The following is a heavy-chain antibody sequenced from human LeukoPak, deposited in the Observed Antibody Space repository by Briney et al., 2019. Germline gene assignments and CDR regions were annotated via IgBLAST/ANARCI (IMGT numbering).Heavy chain of an antibody. CDR2: ISSSNRTI. CDR1: RFTFTAYS. J-gene: IGHJ4*02. V-gene: IGHV3-48*04. CDR3: ATALDYGDSRDY. Sequence: GGSLRLSCAASRFTFTAYSMNWVRQAPGKGLEWVSYISSSNRTIYYADSVKGRFTISRDNAKNSLYLQMNSLRAEDTAVYYCATALDYGDSRDYWGQGTLVTVSS. D-gene: IGHD4-17*01.